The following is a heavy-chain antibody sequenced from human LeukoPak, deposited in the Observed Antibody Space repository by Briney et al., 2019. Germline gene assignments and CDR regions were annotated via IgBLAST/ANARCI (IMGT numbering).Heavy chain of an antibody. Sequence: GGSLRLSCAASGFTFSSYSMNWVRQAPGKGLEWVSYISNTGSITHYADSVKGRFTISRDNAKNSLHLQMNSLRAEDTAVYYCARVRGSYSVDYWGQGTLVTVSS. CDR1: GFTFSSYS. CDR3: ARVRGSYSVDY. V-gene: IGHV3-48*04. D-gene: IGHD1-26*01. CDR2: ISNTGSIT. J-gene: IGHJ4*02.